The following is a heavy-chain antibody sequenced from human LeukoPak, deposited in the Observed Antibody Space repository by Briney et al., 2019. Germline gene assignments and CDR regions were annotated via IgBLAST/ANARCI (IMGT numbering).Heavy chain of an antibody. CDR2: ISSSSSYI. CDR3: AKDSGRVTIFGVLIPLDY. Sequence: PGGSLRLSCAASGFTFSSYSMNWVRQAPGKGLEWVSSISSSSSYIYYADSVKGRFTISRDNAKNSLYLQMNSLKSEDTAIYYCAKDSGRVTIFGVLIPLDYWGQGILVTVSS. J-gene: IGHJ4*02. V-gene: IGHV3-21*01. D-gene: IGHD3-3*01. CDR1: GFTFSSYS.